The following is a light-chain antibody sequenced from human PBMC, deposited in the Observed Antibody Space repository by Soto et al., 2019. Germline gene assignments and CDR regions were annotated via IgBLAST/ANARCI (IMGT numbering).Light chain of an antibody. V-gene: IGKV1-5*03. CDR3: QQSPVYTPLP. J-gene: IGKJ4*01. Sequence: DIQMTQSPSTLSAFVGDRVTITCRASQFMSNWVVWYQQKSGKAPHLLIYEASTLVTGVPSRFSGSGSGTEFNLTISSLQPDDSAMYFRQQSPVYTPLPFGGGTKVQIK. CDR1: QFMSNW. CDR2: EAS.